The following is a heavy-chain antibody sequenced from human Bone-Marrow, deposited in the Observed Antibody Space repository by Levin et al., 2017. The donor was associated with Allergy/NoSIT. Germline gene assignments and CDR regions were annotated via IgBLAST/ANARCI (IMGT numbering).Heavy chain of an antibody. V-gene: IGHV4-59*02. CDR1: GDSVSSNY. CDR2: IYHSGSG. J-gene: IGHJ4*02. D-gene: IGHD4-17*01. CDR3: AKASYGDYPIDF. Sequence: SQTLSLPCSVSGDSVSSNYWNWLRQSPGKGPEWIGQIYHSGSGDYNPSLKGRATMSVDTSKNQFSLSLRSVSAADTAIYYCAKASYGDYPIDFWGQGILVTVSS.